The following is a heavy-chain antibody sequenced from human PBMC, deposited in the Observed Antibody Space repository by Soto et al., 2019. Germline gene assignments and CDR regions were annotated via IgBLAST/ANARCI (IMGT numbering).Heavy chain of an antibody. CDR2: INPNSGGT. V-gene: IGHV1-2*04. Sequence: ASVKVSCKASGYTFTGYYMHWVRQAPGQGLEWMGWINPNSGGTNYAQKFQGWVTMTRDTSISTAYMELSRLRSDDTAVYYCARDAAPYSSSSGGYYYYYMDVWGKGTTVTVSS. D-gene: IGHD6-6*01. J-gene: IGHJ6*03. CDR3: ARDAAPYSSSSGGYYYYYMDV. CDR1: GYTFTGYY.